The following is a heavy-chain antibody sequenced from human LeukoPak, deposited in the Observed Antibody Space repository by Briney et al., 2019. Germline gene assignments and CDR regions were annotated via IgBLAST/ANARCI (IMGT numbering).Heavy chain of an antibody. CDR1: GHPISSAFY. Sequence: SETLSLTCDVSGHPISSAFYWCCIRQPPGKGLWWIATIYHSGKTYYSPSLRSRITASKDASRNHLYMNLSSVTAADTAVYYCVGQTDISFYYYIDAWGRGTTVTISS. J-gene: IGHJ6*03. CDR3: VGQTDISFYYYIDA. V-gene: IGHV4-38-2*01. CDR2: IYHSGKT. D-gene: IGHD3-3*02.